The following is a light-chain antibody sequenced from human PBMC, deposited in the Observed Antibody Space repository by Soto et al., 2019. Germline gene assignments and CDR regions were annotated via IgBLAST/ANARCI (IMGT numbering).Light chain of an antibody. CDR3: AAWDGSLSEV. CDR2: KDN. J-gene: IGLJ1*01. CDR1: SSNIGSNY. V-gene: IGLV1-47*01. Sequence: QSVLTQPPSASGTPGQRVTISCSGSSSNIGSNYVYWYQQPPGTAPKLLIYKDNQRPSGVPDRFSGSKSGTSASLAISGLRSEDEADYYCAAWDGSLSEVFGTGTKLTVL.